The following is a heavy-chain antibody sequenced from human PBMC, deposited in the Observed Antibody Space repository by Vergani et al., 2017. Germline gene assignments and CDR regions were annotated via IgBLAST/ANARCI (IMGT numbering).Heavy chain of an antibody. Sequence: EVELVQSGPEMRKPGESLKISCKGSEYSFGNYWICWVRQMPGKGLEWMGIIYPADSDTRYSPSFQGQVTISADKSISTAFLQWDSLKASDTPIYYCARHTTYTDSWGEGTLVTVSS. V-gene: IGHV5-51*01. CDR3: ARHTTYTDS. CDR2: IYPADSDT. D-gene: IGHD1-1*01. CDR1: EYSFGNYW. J-gene: IGHJ4*02.